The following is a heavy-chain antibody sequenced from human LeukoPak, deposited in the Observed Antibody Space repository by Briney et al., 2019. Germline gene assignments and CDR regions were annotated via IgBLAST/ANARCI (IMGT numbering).Heavy chain of an antibody. J-gene: IGHJ4*02. D-gene: IGHD5-18*01. CDR2: ISGSGGST. Sequence: GGSLRLSCAASGFTFSSYAMSWVRQAPGKGLEWVSAISGSGGSTYYADSVKGRFTISRDNSKNTLYLQMNSLRAEDTDVYYCAKVGDVDTAIHYWGQGTLVTVSS. CDR3: AKVGDVDTAIHY. CDR1: GFTFSSYA. V-gene: IGHV3-23*01.